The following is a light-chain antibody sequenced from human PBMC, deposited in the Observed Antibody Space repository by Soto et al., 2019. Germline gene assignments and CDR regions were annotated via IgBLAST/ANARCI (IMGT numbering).Light chain of an antibody. CDR3: SSYTSSSTLGV. CDR1: SSDIGGYNY. J-gene: IGLJ1*01. V-gene: IGLV2-14*01. Sequence: QSALTQPASVSGSPGQPITISCTGTSSDIGGYNYVSWYQQYPGNAPKLMISEVSNRPSGISNRFSGFKSANTAFLIISGLQAEDEADYFCSSYTSSSTLGVFGTGTKVTVL. CDR2: EVS.